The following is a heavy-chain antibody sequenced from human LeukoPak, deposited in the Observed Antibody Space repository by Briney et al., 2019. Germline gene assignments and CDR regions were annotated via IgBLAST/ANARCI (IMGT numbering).Heavy chain of an antibody. D-gene: IGHD4-17*01. Sequence: GGSLRLSCAASGFTFSSYGMSWVRQAPGKGLEWVSAISGGGGSTYYADSVKGRFTISRDNSKNTLYLQMNSLRAEDTAVYYCARGEHGDERVDYWGQGTLVTVSS. CDR1: GFTFSSYG. V-gene: IGHV3-23*01. CDR3: ARGEHGDERVDY. CDR2: ISGGGGST. J-gene: IGHJ4*02.